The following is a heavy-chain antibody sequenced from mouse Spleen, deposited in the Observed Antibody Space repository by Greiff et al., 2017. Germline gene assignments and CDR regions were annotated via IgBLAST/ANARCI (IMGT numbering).Heavy chain of an antibody. CDR2: ISSGGGNT. Sequence: EVQLMESGGGLVKLGGSLKLSCAASGFTFSSYAMSWVRQTPEKRLEWVATISSGGGNTYYPDSVKGRFTISRDNAKNTLYLQMSSLKSEDTAMYYCARQRRNGGVDYFDYWGQGTTLTVSS. J-gene: IGHJ2*01. CDR1: GFTFSSYA. CDR3: ARQRRNGGVDYFDY. V-gene: IGHV5-9-3*01.